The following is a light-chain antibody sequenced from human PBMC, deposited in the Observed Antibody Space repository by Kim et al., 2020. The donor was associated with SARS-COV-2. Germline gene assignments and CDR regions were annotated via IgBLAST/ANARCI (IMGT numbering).Light chain of an antibody. CDR3: QAWDSSTDSRVV. CDR1: KLGDKY. Sequence: PGKTASITCSGDKLGDKYACWYQQKPGQSPVLVIYQDSKRPSGIPERFSGSNSGNTATLTISGTQAMDEADYYCQAWDSSTDSRVVFGGGTQLTVL. V-gene: IGLV3-1*01. J-gene: IGLJ2*01. CDR2: QDS.